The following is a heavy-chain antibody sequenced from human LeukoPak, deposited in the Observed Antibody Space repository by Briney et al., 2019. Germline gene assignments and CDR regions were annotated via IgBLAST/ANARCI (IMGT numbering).Heavy chain of an antibody. D-gene: IGHD3-3*01. J-gene: IGHJ3*02. Sequence: GGSLRLSCAASGFTVSSNYMSWVRQAPGKGLEWVSVIYSGGSTYHADSVKGRFTISRDNSKNTLYLQMNSLRAEDTAVYYCARVPSYTIFGVYDAFDIWGQGTMVTVSS. CDR1: GFTVSSNY. CDR3: ARVPSYTIFGVYDAFDI. V-gene: IGHV3-53*01. CDR2: IYSGGST.